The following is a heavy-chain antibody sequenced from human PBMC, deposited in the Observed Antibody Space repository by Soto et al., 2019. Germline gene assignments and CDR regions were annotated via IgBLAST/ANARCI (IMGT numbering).Heavy chain of an antibody. V-gene: IGHV1-69*04. Sequence: SSYTISWVRQAPGQGLEWMGWIIPILGIANYAQKFQGRVTITADNSKNTVSLHMNSLRAEDTALYYCAKDRPRRTSGYFFDYWGQGTPVTVSS. CDR3: AKDRPRRTSGYFFDY. CDR2: IIPILGIA. J-gene: IGHJ4*02. CDR1: SSYT. D-gene: IGHD1-1*01.